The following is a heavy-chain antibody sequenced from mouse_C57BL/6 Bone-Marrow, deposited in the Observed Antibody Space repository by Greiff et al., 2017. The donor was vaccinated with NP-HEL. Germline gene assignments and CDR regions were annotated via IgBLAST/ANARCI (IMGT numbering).Heavy chain of an antibody. J-gene: IGHJ2*01. D-gene: IGHD1-1*01. CDR3: AFITTVVANFDY. V-gene: IGHV1-53*01. CDR2: INPSNGGT. Sequence: VQLQQPGTELVKPGASVKLSCKASGYTFTSYWMHWVKQRPGQGLEWIGNINPSNGGTNYNEKFKSKATLTVDKSSSTAHMQLSSLTSEDSAVYYCAFITTVVANFDYWGQGTTLTVSS. CDR1: GYTFTSYW.